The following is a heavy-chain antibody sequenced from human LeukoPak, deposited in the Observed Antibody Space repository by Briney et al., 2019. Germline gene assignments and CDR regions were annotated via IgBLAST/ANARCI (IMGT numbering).Heavy chain of an antibody. J-gene: IGHJ4*02. CDR2: IIPIFGTA. Sequence: GASVNVSCKASGGTFSSYAISWVRQAPGQGLEWMGGIIPIFGTANYAQKFQGRVTITADESTSTAYMELSSLRSEDTAVYYCARSRRNYYDSSGYYDFDYWGQGTLVTVSS. V-gene: IGHV1-69*13. CDR1: GGTFSSYA. D-gene: IGHD3-22*01. CDR3: ARSRRNYYDSSGYYDFDY.